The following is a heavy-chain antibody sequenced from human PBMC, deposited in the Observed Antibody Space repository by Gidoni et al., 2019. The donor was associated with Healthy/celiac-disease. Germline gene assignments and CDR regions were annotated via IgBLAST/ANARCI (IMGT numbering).Heavy chain of an antibody. D-gene: IGHD2-2*02. CDR2: IKSKTDGGTT. Sequence: EVQLVESGGGLVKPGGSIRLSCAASGFTFRNAWMSWVRQAPGKGLEWVGRIKSKTDGGTTDYAAPVKGRFTISRDDSKNTLYLQMNSLKTEDTAVYYCTTPKPFYCSSTSCYRYYYYYGMDVWGQGTTVTVSS. CDR1: GFTFRNAW. V-gene: IGHV3-15*01. J-gene: IGHJ6*02. CDR3: TTPKPFYCSSTSCYRYYYYYGMDV.